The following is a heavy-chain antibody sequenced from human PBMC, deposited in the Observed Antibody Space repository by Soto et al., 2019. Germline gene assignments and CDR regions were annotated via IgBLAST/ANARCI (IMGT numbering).Heavy chain of an antibody. CDR2: IYYNGKT. V-gene: IGHV4-39*02. Sequence: QLQLQQSGPGLVKPSETLSLTCSVSAGSINSRSYFWAWIRQPPGKGLEWIGSIYYNGKTYYSPSLKSRLNVSVDTSKNQFSLKLSSVTAADTAIYYCARDRYGGFDYWGLGTLVIVSS. J-gene: IGHJ4*02. D-gene: IGHD3-9*01. CDR1: AGSINSRSYF. CDR3: ARDRYGGFDY.